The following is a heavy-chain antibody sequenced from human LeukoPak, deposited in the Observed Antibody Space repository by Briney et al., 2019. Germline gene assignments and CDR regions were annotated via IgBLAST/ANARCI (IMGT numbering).Heavy chain of an antibody. V-gene: IGHV1-8*01. D-gene: IGHD2-15*01. CDR2: MSPKSGNT. CDR3: ARGLGYCSGGNCYGVGSSDY. Sequence: ASVKVSCKASGYTFTSYDINWVRQATEQGLEWMGWMSPKSGNTGYAQKFQGRVTMTRNTSISTAYMELSSLRSDDTAVYYCARGLGYCSGGNCYGVGSSDYWGQGTLVTVSS. J-gene: IGHJ4*02. CDR1: GYTFTSYD.